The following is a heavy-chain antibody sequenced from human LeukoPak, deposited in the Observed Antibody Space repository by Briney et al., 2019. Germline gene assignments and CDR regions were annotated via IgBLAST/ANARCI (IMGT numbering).Heavy chain of an antibody. D-gene: IGHD3-22*01. CDR2: INVEGNYI. V-gene: IGHV3-74*01. J-gene: IGHJ4*02. CDR1: GFTVSRFW. CDR3: ARDLTGPYDH. Sequence: PGGSLRLSWAASGFTVSRFWMHWVRQAPGKGLEWVARINVEGNYIDYAESVKGRFTISRDSGKSTLYLQMNSLRAEDTAVYSCARDLTGPYDHWGQGTLVTVSS.